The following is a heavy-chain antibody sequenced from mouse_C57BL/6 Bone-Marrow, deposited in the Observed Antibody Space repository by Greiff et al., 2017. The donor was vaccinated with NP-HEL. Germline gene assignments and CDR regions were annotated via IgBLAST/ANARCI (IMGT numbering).Heavy chain of an antibody. Sequence: VQLKQSGAELARPGASVTMSCKASGYTFTSYTMHWVKQRPGQGLEWIGYINPSSGSTKYNQKFKDKATLPAATSSSTAYMHLSSLTSEDSAVYYCASGRDTVVATDYAMDYWGQTTSATVSS. V-gene: IGHV1-4*01. J-gene: IGHJ4*01. CDR3: ASGRDTVVATDYAMDY. CDR2: INPSSGST. D-gene: IGHD1-1*01. CDR1: GYTFTSYT.